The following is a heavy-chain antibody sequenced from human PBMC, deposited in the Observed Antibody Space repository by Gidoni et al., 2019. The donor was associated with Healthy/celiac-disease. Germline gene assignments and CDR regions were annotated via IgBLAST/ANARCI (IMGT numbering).Heavy chain of an antibody. J-gene: IGHJ4*02. Sequence: QLQLQESGPGLVKPSETLSLTCTVSGGSIGSSSYYWGWIRQPPGKGLEWIGSIYYSGSTYYNPSLKSRVTISVDTSKNQFALRLSSVTAADTAVYYCARHSTAGSSWPIDYWGQGTLVTVSS. CDR2: IYYSGST. CDR1: GGSIGSSSYY. CDR3: ARHSTAGSSWPIDY. D-gene: IGHD6-13*01. V-gene: IGHV4-39*01.